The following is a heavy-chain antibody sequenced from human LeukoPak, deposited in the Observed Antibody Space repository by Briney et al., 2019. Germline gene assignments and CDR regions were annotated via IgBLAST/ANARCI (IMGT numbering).Heavy chain of an antibody. V-gene: IGHV4-39*07. CDR3: ASGRYFDWLLPFDY. Sequence: PSETLSLTCTVSGGSITSSSYYWGWVRQPPGKGLEWIGSIYYSGSTYYNPSLKSRVTISVDTSKNQFSLKLSSVTAADTAVYYCASGRYFDWLLPFDYWGQGTLVTVSS. CDR2: IYYSGST. J-gene: IGHJ4*02. D-gene: IGHD3-9*01. CDR1: GGSITSSSYY.